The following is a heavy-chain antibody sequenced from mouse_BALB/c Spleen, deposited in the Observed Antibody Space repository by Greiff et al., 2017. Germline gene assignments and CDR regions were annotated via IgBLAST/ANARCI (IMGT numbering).Heavy chain of an antibody. J-gene: IGHJ2*01. Sequence: EVMLVESGGGLVQPGGSLRLSCATSGFTFTDYYMSWVRQPPGKALEWLGFIRNKANGYTTEYSASVKGRFTISRDNSQSILYLQMNTLRAEDSATYYCARDMRYYFDYWGQGTTLTVSS. V-gene: IGHV7-3*02. CDR3: ARDMRYYFDY. CDR2: IRNKANGYTT. CDR1: GFTFTDYY.